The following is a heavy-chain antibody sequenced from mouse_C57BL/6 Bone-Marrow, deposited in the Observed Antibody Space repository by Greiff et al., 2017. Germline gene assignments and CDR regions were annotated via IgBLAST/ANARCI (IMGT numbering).Heavy chain of an antibody. CDR2: IYPRSGNT. J-gene: IGHJ3*01. V-gene: IGHV1-81*01. CDR1: GYTFTSYG. D-gene: IGHD2-3*01. Sequence: VQLQQSGAELARPGASVKLSCKASGYTFTSYGISWVKQRTGQGLEWIGEIYPRSGNTYYNEKFKGKATLTADKSSSTAYMELRSLTSEDSAVYFCAQVYDGYYVEFADWGKGTLVTAAA. CDR3: AQVYDGYYVEFAD.